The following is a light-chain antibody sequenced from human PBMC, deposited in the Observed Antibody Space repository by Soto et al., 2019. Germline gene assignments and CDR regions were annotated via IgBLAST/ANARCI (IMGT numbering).Light chain of an antibody. CDR1: QSVSSSY. V-gene: IGKV3D-20*01. CDR3: QQYGSSPIT. Sequence: EIVLTQSPATLSLSPGERATLSCGARQSVSSSYLAWYQQKPCLAPRLLICDASIRATGIPDRFSGSGSGTDFTLTISRLEPKDLAVYDCQQYGSSPITCGHGTLLAIK. CDR2: DAS. J-gene: IGKJ5*01.